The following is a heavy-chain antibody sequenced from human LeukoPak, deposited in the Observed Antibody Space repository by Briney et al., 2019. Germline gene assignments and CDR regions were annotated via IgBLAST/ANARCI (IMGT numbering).Heavy chain of an antibody. Sequence: SETLSLTCGVYGVSFSGYYWSWIRQPPGKGLEWIGEINHSGSTNYNPSLKSRVTISVDTSKKQFSLKLSSVTAADTAVYYCVTYYFDSSGPKKNYWGQGTLVTVSS. J-gene: IGHJ4*02. D-gene: IGHD3-22*01. CDR2: INHSGST. V-gene: IGHV4-34*01. CDR3: VTYYFDSSGPKKNY. CDR1: GVSFSGYY.